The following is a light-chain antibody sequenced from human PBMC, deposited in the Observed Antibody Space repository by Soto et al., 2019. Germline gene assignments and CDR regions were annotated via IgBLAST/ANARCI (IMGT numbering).Light chain of an antibody. CDR2: EVT. CDR3: SSYTTSATYV. CDR1: SSDVGAYNF. Sequence: QSVLTQPASVSGSPGQSITISCTGTSSDVGAYNFVSWYQHHPGRAPKLIIYEVTIRPSGVSNRFSGSKSGNTASLTISGLQAEDDADYYCSSYTTSATYVFGSGTKVTVL. V-gene: IGLV2-14*01. J-gene: IGLJ1*01.